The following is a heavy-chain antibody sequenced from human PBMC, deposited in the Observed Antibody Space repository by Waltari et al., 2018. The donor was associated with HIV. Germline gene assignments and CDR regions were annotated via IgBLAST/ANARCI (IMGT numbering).Heavy chain of an antibody. CDR3: AKGDMSTSGYYPRH. V-gene: IGHV3-23*01. J-gene: IGHJ1*01. CDR2: ISGSGGST. CDR1: GFTFSSYA. D-gene: IGHD3-22*01. Sequence: LESGGGLVQPGGSLRLSCVGSGFTFSSYAMSWVRQAPGKGLEWVSAISGSGGSTYYADSVKGRFTISRDNSKNTLYLQMNTLRAEDTALYYCAKGDMSTSGYYPRHWGQGTLVTVSS.